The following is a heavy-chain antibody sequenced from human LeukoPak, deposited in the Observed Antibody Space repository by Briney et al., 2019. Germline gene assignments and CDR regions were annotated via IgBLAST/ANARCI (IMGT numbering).Heavy chain of an antibody. V-gene: IGHV3-15*01. CDR2: IKNKVDGGTV. Sequence: PGGSLRLSCAASGFTFSNYWMHWVRQAPGKGLEWVGRIKNKVDGGTVDYAAPVKGRFTISRDDSKNTLFLHMNSLKTEDTAVYYCTTDPGDYEIYWGQGTLVTVSS. CDR1: GFTFSNYW. CDR3: TTDPGDYEIY. J-gene: IGHJ4*02. D-gene: IGHD4-17*01.